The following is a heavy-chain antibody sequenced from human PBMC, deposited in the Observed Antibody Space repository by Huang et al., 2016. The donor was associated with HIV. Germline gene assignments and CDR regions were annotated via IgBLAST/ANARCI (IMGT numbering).Heavy chain of an antibody. CDR2: SIPSFGTA. CDR3: ARGRTRSSLYDSYYGLDV. J-gene: IGHJ6*02. CDR1: GGTFSTYA. V-gene: IGHV1-69*01. Sequence: QVQLVQSGAEVKKPGSSVKVSCKASGGTFSTYAISWVRQAPGQGLEWMGGSIPSFGTANYAQKFQGTVTITADECTSTAYMELSSLRSEDTALYYCARGRTRSSLYDSYYGLDVWGQGTTVTVSS. D-gene: IGHD6-6*01.